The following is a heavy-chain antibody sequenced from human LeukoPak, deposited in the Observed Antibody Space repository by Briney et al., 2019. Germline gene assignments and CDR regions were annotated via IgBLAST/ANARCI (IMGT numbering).Heavy chain of an antibody. Sequence: PGGSLRLSCAASGFTFSSYAMSWVRQAPGKGLEWVSGISGSGGSTYYADSVKGRFTISRDNSKNTLYLQMNSLRAEDTAVYYCAKIPISYGDSVVFDYGGQGTLVTVSS. CDR1: GFTFSSYA. J-gene: IGHJ4*02. CDR3: AKIPISYGDSVVFDY. CDR2: ISGSGGST. D-gene: IGHD4-17*01. V-gene: IGHV3-23*01.